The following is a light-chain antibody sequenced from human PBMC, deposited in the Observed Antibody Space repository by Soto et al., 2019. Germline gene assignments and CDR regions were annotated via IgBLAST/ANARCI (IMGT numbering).Light chain of an antibody. Sequence: FVLNQPASVSGSPGQSITISCPGNSSDVGSYNLVSWYQQHPGKAPKLMIYEVSKRPSGVSNRFSGSKSGNTASLTISGLQAEDEADYYCCSYAGSSTYYVFGTGTKVTVL. J-gene: IGLJ1*01. V-gene: IGLV2-23*02. CDR1: SSDVGSYNL. CDR2: EVS. CDR3: CSYAGSSTYYV.